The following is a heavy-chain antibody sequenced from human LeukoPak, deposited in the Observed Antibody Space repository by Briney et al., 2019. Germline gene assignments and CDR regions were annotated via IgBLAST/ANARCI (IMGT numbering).Heavy chain of an antibody. V-gene: IGHV1-46*01. CDR1: GYTFTSYY. Sequence: GASVKVSCKASGYTFTSYYMHWVRQAPGQGLEWMGIINPSGGSTSYAQKFQGRVTMTRDTSTSTVYMELSSLRSEDTAVYYCASGVGYCSGGSCYRDEGGYNWGQGTLVTVSS. CDR2: INPSGGST. J-gene: IGHJ4*02. CDR3: ASGVGYCSGGSCYRDEGGYN. D-gene: IGHD2-15*01.